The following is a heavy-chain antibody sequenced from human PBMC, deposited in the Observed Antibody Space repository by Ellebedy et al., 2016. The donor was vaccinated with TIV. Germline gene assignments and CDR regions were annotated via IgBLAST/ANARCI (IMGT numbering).Heavy chain of an antibody. V-gene: IGHV3-23*01. Sequence: PGGSLRLSCAASGFTFSSFAMSWVRQAPGIGLEWVSAIGDDAVATHYADSVKGRFTISSDNFGNMLYLQMNSLRAEDTAVYYCAREGGTYYSAHFHQWGQGTLVTVSS. CDR1: GFTFSSFA. CDR3: AREGGTYYSAHFHQ. J-gene: IGHJ4*02. CDR2: IGDDAVAT. D-gene: IGHD1-26*01.